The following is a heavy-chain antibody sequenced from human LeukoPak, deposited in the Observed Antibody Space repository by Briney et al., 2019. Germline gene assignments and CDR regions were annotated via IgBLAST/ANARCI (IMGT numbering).Heavy chain of an antibody. CDR3: ASAPLTTATSDYFDL. D-gene: IGHD4-17*01. V-gene: IGHV4-30-4*01. J-gene: IGHJ4*02. CDR1: GGSISTNDYF. CDR2: IHYSGIT. Sequence: PSETLSLTCTDSGGSISTNDYFWSCIRQSPEKALEWIGYIHYSGITTSNPSLESRLTLSVDTSKNQLSLRLPSVTAADTAVYYCASAPLTTATSDYFDLWGLGTLVTVSS.